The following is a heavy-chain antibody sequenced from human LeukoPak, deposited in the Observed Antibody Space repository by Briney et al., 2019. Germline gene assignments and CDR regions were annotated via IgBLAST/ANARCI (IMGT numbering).Heavy chain of an antibody. V-gene: IGHV1-69*06. D-gene: IGHD3-16*01. CDR1: GDTFSYA. Sequence: ASVKVSCKASGDTFSYAISWVRQAPGQGLEWMGGIIPIFGTANYAQKFQGRVTITADKSTSTAYMELSSLRSEDTAVYFCARGGSRSPRDAFDIWGQGTMVTVSS. CDR2: IIPIFGTA. J-gene: IGHJ3*02. CDR3: ARGGSRSPRDAFDI.